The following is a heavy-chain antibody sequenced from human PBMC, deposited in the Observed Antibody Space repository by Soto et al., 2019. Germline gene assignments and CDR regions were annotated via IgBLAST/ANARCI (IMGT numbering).Heavy chain of an antibody. J-gene: IGHJ4*02. V-gene: IGHV2-5*02. CDR1: GFSLSTTRVG. CDR2: IYWDDDK. Sequence: QITLKESGPTLVKPTQTLTLTCTFSGFSLSTTRVGVGCIRQPPGKALECLALIYWDDDKRDSPSLKSRLTITTDNSKNQVVLTMTNIDPVDTSTYYCADIVRDSSSWNYFGYWCQVTLVTVSS. D-gene: IGHD6-13*01. CDR3: ADIVRDSSSWNYFGY.